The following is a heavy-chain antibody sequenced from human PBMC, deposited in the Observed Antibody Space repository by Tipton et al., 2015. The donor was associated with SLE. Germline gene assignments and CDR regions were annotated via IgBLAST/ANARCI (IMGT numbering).Heavy chain of an antibody. CDR2: ISYDGSNK. J-gene: IGHJ4*02. D-gene: IGHD6-13*01. CDR3: AKDGYSSSRPYYFDY. Sequence: SLRLSCAASGFTFSSYAMHWVRQAPGKGLEWVAVISYDGSNKYYADSVKGRFTISRDNSKNTLYLQMNSLRAEDTAVYYCAKDGYSSSRPYYFDYWGQGTLVTVSS. V-gene: IGHV3-30-3*01. CDR1: GFTFSSYA.